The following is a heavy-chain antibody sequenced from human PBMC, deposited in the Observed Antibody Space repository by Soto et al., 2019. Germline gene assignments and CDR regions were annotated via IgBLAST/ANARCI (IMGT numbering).Heavy chain of an antibody. J-gene: IGHJ5*02. CDR2: ISSSSSYI. D-gene: IGHD6-6*01. Sequence: GGSLRLSCAASGFTFSSYSMNWVRQAPGKGLEWVSSISSSSSYIYYADSVKGRFTISRDNAKNSLYLQMNSLRAEDTAVYYCARDGAARPDSFDPWGQGTLVTVSS. CDR3: ARDGAARPDSFDP. CDR1: GFTFSSYS. V-gene: IGHV3-21*01.